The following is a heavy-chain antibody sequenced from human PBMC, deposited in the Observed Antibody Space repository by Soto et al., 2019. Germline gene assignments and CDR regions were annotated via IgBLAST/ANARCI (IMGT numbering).Heavy chain of an antibody. J-gene: IGHJ5*02. CDR3: ARGLSRLYYYDSSGYYSSWFDP. Sequence: SETLSLTCAVYGGSFSGYYWSWIRQPPGKGLEWIGEINHSGSTNYNPSHKSRVTISVDTSKNQLSLKLSSVTAADTAVYYCARGLSRLYYYDSSGYYSSWFDPWGQGTLVTVSS. CDR1: GGSFSGYY. D-gene: IGHD3-22*01. V-gene: IGHV4-34*01. CDR2: INHSGST.